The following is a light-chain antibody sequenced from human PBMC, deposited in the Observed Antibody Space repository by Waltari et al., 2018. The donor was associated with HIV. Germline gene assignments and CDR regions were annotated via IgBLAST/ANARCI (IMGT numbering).Light chain of an antibody. Sequence: NFMLTQPHSVSESPGKTVTISCARSSGGIPNTYVQWDQQRPGSSPTTVIYGDYQRPSGVPDVFSGSIDNSSNSASLSISGLKTDDEADYYCQSYDNGNWVLGGGTKVTVL. CDR1: SGGIPNTY. V-gene: IGLV6-57*01. J-gene: IGLJ3*02. CDR2: GDY. CDR3: QSYDNGNWV.